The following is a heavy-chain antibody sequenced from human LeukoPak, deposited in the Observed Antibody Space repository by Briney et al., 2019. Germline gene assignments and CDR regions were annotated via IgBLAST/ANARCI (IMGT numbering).Heavy chain of an antibody. Sequence: PGGSLRLSCAASGFTFSSYAMSWVRQAPGKGLEWVSAISGSDGSTYYADSVKGRFTISRYNSKNTLYLQMNSLRAEDTAVYYCAKDQCWGSGWCYSNYYYGMDVWGQGTTVTVSS. D-gene: IGHD6-19*01. J-gene: IGHJ6*02. V-gene: IGHV3-23*01. CDR1: GFTFSSYA. CDR3: AKDQCWGSGWCYSNYYYGMDV. CDR2: ISGSDGST.